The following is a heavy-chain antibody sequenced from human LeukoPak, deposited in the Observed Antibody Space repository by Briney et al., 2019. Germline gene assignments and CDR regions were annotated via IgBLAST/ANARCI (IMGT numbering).Heavy chain of an antibody. CDR2: IYPDDSDT. D-gene: IGHD3-16*01. V-gene: IGHV5-51*01. J-gene: IGHJ5*02. Sequence: GESLKISCKASGYKFNIYWIAWVRQMPGKGLEWMGIIYPDDSDTRYSPSFQGQVTISVDKSINTAYLQWNSLEASDNAMYYCARHLGLGSGWYDAWGQGTLVTVSS. CDR1: GYKFNIYW. CDR3: ARHLGLGSGWYDA.